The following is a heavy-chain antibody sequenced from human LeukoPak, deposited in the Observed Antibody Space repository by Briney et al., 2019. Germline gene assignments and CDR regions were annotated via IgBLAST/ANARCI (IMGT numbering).Heavy chain of an antibody. D-gene: IGHD6-13*01. CDR3: ARARLRSSSLWGEGGYYYGLDV. Sequence: SETLSLTCTVSGGSISSGDYYWSWIRQPPGKGLEWIGYIYYSGSTNYNPSLKSRVTISVDTSKNQFALKLSSVTAADTAVYYCARARLRSSSLWGEGGYYYGLDVWGQGITVTVSS. CDR2: IYYSGST. V-gene: IGHV4-61*08. J-gene: IGHJ6*02. CDR1: GGSISSGDYY.